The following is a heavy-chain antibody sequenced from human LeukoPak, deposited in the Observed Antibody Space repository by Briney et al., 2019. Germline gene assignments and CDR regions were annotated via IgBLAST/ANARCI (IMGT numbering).Heavy chain of an antibody. CDR1: GGTFSSYA. CDR3: ARESTWSSIVVVPAAGLRWFDP. D-gene: IGHD2-2*01. CDR2: IIPIFGTA. V-gene: IGHV1-69*13. Sequence: SVKVSCKASGGTFSSYAISWVRQAPGQGLEWMGGIIPIFGTANYAQKFQGRVTITADESTSTAYMELSSLRSEDTAVYYCARESTWSSIVVVPAAGLRWFDPWGQGTLVTVSS. J-gene: IGHJ5*02.